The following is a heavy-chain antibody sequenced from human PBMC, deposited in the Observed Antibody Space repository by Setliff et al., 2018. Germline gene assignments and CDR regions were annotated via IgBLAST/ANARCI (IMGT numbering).Heavy chain of an antibody. Sequence: PGESLKISCKGSGYSFTDYWIAWVRQTPGKGLEWMGTIYPGNADTRYSPSFQGQVTISTDTSINTAYLQWSNLKASDTAIYYCARSLVGATYSVYFDYRGQGALVTVSS. CDR1: GYSFTDYW. J-gene: IGHJ4*02. CDR3: ARSLVGATYSVYFDY. V-gene: IGHV5-51*01. CDR2: IYPGNADT. D-gene: IGHD1-26*01.